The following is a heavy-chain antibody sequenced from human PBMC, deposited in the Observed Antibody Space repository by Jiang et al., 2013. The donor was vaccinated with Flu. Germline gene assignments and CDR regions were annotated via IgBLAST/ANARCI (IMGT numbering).Heavy chain of an antibody. V-gene: IGHV4-30-4*08. J-gene: IGHJ4*02. D-gene: IGHD3-9*01. Sequence: GPGLVKPSQTLSLTCTVSGASISSSYSYWSWIRQPPEKGLEWIGYIYSSGSTYYNPSLGSRLTLSIDTSKNQFSLSLSSVTAADTALYYCARNYYDLLTRPYRAETYFFDSWGQGTLVTVSS. CDR1: GASISSSYSY. CDR2: IYSSGST. CDR3: ARNYYDLLTRPYRAETYFFDS.